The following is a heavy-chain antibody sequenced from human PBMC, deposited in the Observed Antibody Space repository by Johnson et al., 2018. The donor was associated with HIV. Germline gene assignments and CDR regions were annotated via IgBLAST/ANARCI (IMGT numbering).Heavy chain of an antibody. CDR3: AREGGLTGAFDI. V-gene: IGHV3-11*04. Sequence: QVQLVESGGGVVQPGGSLRLSCAASGFNFKDYYMNWVRQAPGKGLEWVSHISSSGTTKKFADSVKGRFTVSRDNSKNTLYLQMNSLRAEDTAVYYCAREGGLTGAFDIWGQGTMVTVSS. J-gene: IGHJ3*02. D-gene: IGHD3-16*01. CDR1: GFNFKDYY. CDR2: ISSSGTTK.